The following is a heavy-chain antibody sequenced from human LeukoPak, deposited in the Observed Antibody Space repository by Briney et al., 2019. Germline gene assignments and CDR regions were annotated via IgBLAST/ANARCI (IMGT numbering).Heavy chain of an antibody. CDR2: ISAYNGNT. V-gene: IGHV1-18*01. Sequence: ASVKVSCKASGYTFTSYGISWVRQAPGQGLEWMGWISAYNGNTNYAQKLRGRVTMTTDTSTSTAYMELSSLRSDDTAVYYCARAPVLLWFGEFDHDYWGQGTLVTVSS. CDR1: GYTFTSYG. D-gene: IGHD3-10*01. CDR3: ARAPVLLWFGEFDHDY. J-gene: IGHJ4*02.